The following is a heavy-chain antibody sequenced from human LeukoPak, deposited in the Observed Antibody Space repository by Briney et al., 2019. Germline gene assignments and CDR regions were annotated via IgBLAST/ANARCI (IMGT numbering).Heavy chain of an antibody. CDR3: ATRYCSGGSCYRNDAFDI. D-gene: IGHD2-15*01. J-gene: IGHJ3*02. V-gene: IGHV1-8*01. CDR1: GYTFTSYD. Sequence: ASVKVSCKASGYTFTSYDINWVRQATGQGLEWMGWMNPNSGNTGYAQKFQGRVTMTRNTSISTAYMELSSVTAADTAVYYCATRYCSGGSCYRNDAFDIWGQGTMVTVSS. CDR2: MNPNSGNT.